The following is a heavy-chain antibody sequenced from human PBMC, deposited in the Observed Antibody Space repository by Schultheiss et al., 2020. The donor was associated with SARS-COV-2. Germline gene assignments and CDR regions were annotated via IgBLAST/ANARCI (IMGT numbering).Heavy chain of an antibody. Sequence: GGSLRLSCAASGFTFSSYAMSWVRQAPGMGLVWVSRINGDGSIISYADSVKGRFTISRDNAKNTLYLQMNSLKTEDTAVYYCTTDPGVEMATIFDLIHKLDAFDIWGQGTMVTVSS. CDR2: INGDGSII. CDR3: TTDPGVEMATIFDLIHKLDAFDI. J-gene: IGHJ3*02. D-gene: IGHD5-24*01. V-gene: IGHV3-74*01. CDR1: GFTFSSYA.